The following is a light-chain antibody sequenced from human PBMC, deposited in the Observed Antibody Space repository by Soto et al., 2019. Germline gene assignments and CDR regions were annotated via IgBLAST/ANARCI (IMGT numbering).Light chain of an antibody. CDR2: AAY. J-gene: IGKJ1*01. CDR3: QQSYSTPPT. CDR1: QSISSY. V-gene: IGKV1-39*01. Sequence: DIQMTQSPSSLSASVGDRVTITCRASQSISSYLNWYQQKPGQAPTLLIYAAYSLQSGVPSRFSGSGSGTDFTLTISSLQPEDFATYYCQQSYSTPPTFGQGTKVEIK.